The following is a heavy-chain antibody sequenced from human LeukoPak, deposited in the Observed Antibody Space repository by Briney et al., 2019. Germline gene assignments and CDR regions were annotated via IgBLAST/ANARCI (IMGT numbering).Heavy chain of an antibody. D-gene: IGHD2-2*01. Sequence: PSETLSLTCAVSGDSVTSNNWWTWVRQPPGLGLGWIGEIYQSGTTHYKSSLKSRITISLDKSKNQFSLRLTSVTAADTAIYYCARQLVPAAGFDPWGRGTLVTVSS. CDR1: GDSVTSNNW. V-gene: IGHV4-4*02. J-gene: IGHJ5*02. CDR2: IYQSGTT. CDR3: ARQLVPAAGFDP.